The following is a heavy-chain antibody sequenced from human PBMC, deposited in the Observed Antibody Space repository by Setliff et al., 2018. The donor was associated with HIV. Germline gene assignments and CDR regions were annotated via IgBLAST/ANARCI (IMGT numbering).Heavy chain of an antibody. CDR3: ARRSIVGSTRGYYYYALDV. D-gene: IGHD1-26*01. J-gene: IGHJ6*02. Sequence: PSETLSLTCTVSGGSINNYFWSWIRQAPGKGLEWLGYIYISGTTNYNPSLKGRVTMFLDTSKNQFSLKLTSVTAADTAVHYCARRSIVGSTRGYYYYALDVWGQGTTVTVSS. CDR2: IYISGTT. CDR1: GGSINNYF. V-gene: IGHV4-4*08.